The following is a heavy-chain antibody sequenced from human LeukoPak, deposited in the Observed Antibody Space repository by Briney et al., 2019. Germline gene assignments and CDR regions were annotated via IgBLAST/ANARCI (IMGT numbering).Heavy chain of an antibody. Sequence: GGSLRLSCAASGFTFSSYSMNWVRQAPGKGLEWVSSISSSSSYIYYADSVKGRFTISRDNAKNSLYLQMNSLRAEDTAVYYCARDFYDRDGFDIWGQGTMVTVSS. CDR2: ISSSSSYI. V-gene: IGHV3-21*01. D-gene: IGHD3-22*01. CDR1: GFTFSSYS. CDR3: ARDFYDRDGFDI. J-gene: IGHJ3*02.